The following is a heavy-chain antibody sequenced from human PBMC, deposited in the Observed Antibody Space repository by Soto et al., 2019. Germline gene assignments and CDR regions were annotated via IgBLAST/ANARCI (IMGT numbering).Heavy chain of an antibody. CDR1: GGSISSGGYY. CDR2: IYYSGST. J-gene: IGHJ6*02. CDR3: ATTVTRYYYYGMDV. D-gene: IGHD4-4*01. V-gene: IGHV4-31*03. Sequence: SETLSLTCTVSGGSISSGGYYWSWIRQHPGKGLEWIGYIYYSGSTYYNPSLKSRVTISVDTSKNQFSLKLSSVTAADTAVYYCATTVTRYYYYGMDVWGQGTTVTVSS.